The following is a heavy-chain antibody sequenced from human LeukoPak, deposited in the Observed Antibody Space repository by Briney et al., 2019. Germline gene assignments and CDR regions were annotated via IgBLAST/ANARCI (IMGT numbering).Heavy chain of an antibody. CDR2: IYHSGST. Sequence: SETLSLTCLLSGGSIGPYYWSWVRQPPGKGLEWIGEIYHSGSTNYNPSLKSRVTLSVDKSKNQFSLRLSSVTAADTAVYYCARAWKGLTGYSSSWYVSYFDYWGQGTLVTVSS. CDR1: GGSIGPYY. J-gene: IGHJ4*02. V-gene: IGHV4/OR15-8*01. D-gene: IGHD6-13*01. CDR3: ARAWKGLTGYSSSWYVSYFDY.